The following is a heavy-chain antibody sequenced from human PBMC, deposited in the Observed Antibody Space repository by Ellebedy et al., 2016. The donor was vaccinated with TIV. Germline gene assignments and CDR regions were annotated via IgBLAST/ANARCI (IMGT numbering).Heavy chain of an antibody. CDR1: TSTLTTGG. CDR2: ISVRNGNT. V-gene: IGHV1-18*04. Sequence: AASVKVSCKSSTSTLTTGGVIWVRQAPGQGLEWMGWISVRNGNTNYAHKFQDRVALTTDASATTAFMQLRSLKSDDTATYYCAEGGWGSPWSLWGQGTLITVSS. D-gene: IGHD3-16*01. J-gene: IGHJ1*01. CDR3: AEGGWGSPWSL.